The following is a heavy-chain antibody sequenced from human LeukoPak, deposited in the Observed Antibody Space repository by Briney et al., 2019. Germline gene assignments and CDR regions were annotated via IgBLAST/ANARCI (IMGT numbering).Heavy chain of an antibody. CDR1: GFTFSSYA. J-gene: IGHJ4*02. Sequence: GGSLRLSCAASGFTFSSYAMSWVRQAPGKGLEWVSAISGSSTTMYYADSVKGRFTISRDNSKNTLYLQMNSLKVEDTALYYCAKFSPYGGNSYWGQGTLVTVSS. V-gene: IGHV3-23*01. CDR3: AKFSPYGGNSY. D-gene: IGHD4-23*01. CDR2: ISGSSTTM.